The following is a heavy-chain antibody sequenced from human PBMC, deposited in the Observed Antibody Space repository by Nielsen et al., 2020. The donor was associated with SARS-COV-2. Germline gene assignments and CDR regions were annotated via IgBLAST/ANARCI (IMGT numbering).Heavy chain of an antibody. CDR1: GFTFSSYS. Sequence: SCAASGFTFSSYSMNWVRQAPGKGLEWVSYISSSSSTIYYADSVKGRFTISRDNAKNSLYLQMNSLRAEDTAVYYCARDQLAAAGEYYFDYWGQGTLVTVSS. J-gene: IGHJ4*02. V-gene: IGHV3-48*01. D-gene: IGHD6-13*01. CDR3: ARDQLAAAGEYYFDY. CDR2: ISSSSSTI.